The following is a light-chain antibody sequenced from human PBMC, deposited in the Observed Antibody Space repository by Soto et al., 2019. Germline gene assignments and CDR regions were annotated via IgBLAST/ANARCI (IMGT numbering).Light chain of an antibody. CDR3: SSYAGSNNWN. Sequence: QSALTQPPSASGSPGQSVTISSTGTSSDVGGCNYVSWYQQHPGKAPKLMIYEVSKRPSGVPDRFSGSKSGNTASLTVSGLQAEDEADYYCSSYAGSNNWNFGTGTKLTVL. CDR2: EVS. J-gene: IGLJ1*01. V-gene: IGLV2-8*01. CDR1: SSDVGGCNY.